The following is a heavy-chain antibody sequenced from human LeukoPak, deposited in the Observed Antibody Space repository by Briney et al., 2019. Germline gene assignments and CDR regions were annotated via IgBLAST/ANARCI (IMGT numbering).Heavy chain of an antibody. CDR3: ARAGAVLWFGELLMGYFDY. V-gene: IGHV1-18*01. CDR2: ISAYNGNT. CDR1: GYTFTSYG. J-gene: IGHJ4*02. Sequence: ASVKVSCKASGYTFTSYGISWVRQAPGQGLECMGWISAYNGNTNYAQKLQGRVTMTTDTSTSTAYMELRSLRSDDTAVYYCARAGAVLWFGELLMGYFDYWGQGTLVTVSS. D-gene: IGHD3-10*01.